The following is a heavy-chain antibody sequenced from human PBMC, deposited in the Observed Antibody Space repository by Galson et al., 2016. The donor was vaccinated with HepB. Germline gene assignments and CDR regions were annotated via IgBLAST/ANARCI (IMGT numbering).Heavy chain of an antibody. J-gene: IGHJ4*02. CDR1: GYTLSELS. CDR2: SDPEDGEA. CDR3: AIEYSSGCDLDH. Sequence: SVKVSCKVSGYTLSELSMHWVRQAPGKGLEWMGRSDPEDGEAIYAQNFQGRVTMTEDTSTDSAYMELSSLRSEDTAMYYCAIEYSSGCDLDHWGQGTLVTVSS. D-gene: IGHD6-19*01. V-gene: IGHV1-24*01.